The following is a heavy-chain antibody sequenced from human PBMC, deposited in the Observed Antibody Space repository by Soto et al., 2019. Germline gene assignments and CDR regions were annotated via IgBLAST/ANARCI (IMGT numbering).Heavy chain of an antibody. D-gene: IGHD3-22*01. Sequence: GESLKISCRTSGYRFTSYWIAWVRQMPGKGLEWMGIIFPSDSDTRYSPSFQGQVTISADRSTSTVFLQWASLKASDTAVYFCARKDQSGYFNWFDPWGQGTLVTVSS. CDR2: IFPSDSDT. J-gene: IGHJ5*02. V-gene: IGHV5-51*01. CDR3: ARKDQSGYFNWFDP. CDR1: GYRFTSYW.